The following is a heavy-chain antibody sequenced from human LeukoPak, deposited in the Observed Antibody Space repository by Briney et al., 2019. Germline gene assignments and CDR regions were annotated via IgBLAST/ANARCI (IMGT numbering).Heavy chain of an antibody. J-gene: IGHJ4*02. CDR3: AKDNRRHYTSGPNPDSLH. CDR1: GFTFNTYT. V-gene: IGHV3-48*04. D-gene: IGHD6-19*01. Sequence: GGSLRLSCAASGFTFNTYTMNWVRQAPGKGLEWVSYISGSSGIIDYADSVKGRFTISRDNAKNSLYLQMNSLRVEDTAFYYCAKDNRRHYTSGPNPDSLHWGQGALVTVSS. CDR2: ISGSSGII.